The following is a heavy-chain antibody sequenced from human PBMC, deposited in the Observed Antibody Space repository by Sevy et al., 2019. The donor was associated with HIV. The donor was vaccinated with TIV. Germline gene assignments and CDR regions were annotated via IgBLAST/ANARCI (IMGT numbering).Heavy chain of an antibody. D-gene: IGHD6-13*01. CDR3: ACHLPTYSSSWYAGARGFGP. CDR2: IYYSGST. CDR1: GGSISSSSYY. V-gene: IGHV4-39*01. Sequence: SETLSLTCTVSGGSISSSSYYWGWIRQPPGKGLEWIGSIYYSGSTYYNPSLKSRVTISVDTSKNQFSLKLSSVTAAATAVDYCACHLPTYSSSWYAGARGFGPWGQGTLGTVSS. J-gene: IGHJ5*02.